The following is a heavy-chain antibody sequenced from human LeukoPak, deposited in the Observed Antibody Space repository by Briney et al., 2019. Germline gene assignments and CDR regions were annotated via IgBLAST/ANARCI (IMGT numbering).Heavy chain of an antibody. D-gene: IGHD6-19*01. CDR3: ARDLDSSYYYGMDV. Sequence: SETLSLTCTVSGGSLSSYYWSWLRQPPGKGLEWIGYIYYSGSTNYNPSLKSRVTISVDTSKNQFSLKLSSVTAADTAVYYCARDLDSSYYYGMDVWGQGTTVTVSS. CDR1: GGSLSSYY. J-gene: IGHJ6*02. CDR2: IYYSGST. V-gene: IGHV4-59*01.